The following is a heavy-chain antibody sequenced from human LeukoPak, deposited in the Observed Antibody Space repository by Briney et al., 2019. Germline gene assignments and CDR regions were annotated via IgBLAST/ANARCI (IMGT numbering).Heavy chain of an antibody. CDR2: VYYGGGT. CDR3: ARRASSSWYFDY. Sequence: SETLSLTCTISGGPISSSSSFWGWIRQPPGKGLEWIGSVYYGGGTYYNPPLKSRVTISLDASKNQFSLKVTSVTAADTAVYYCARRASSSWYFDYWGQGTLVTVSS. J-gene: IGHJ4*02. D-gene: IGHD6-13*01. V-gene: IGHV4-39*01. CDR1: GGPISSSSSF.